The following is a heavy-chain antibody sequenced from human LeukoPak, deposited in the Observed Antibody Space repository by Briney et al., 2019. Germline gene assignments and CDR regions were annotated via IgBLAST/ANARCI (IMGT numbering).Heavy chain of an antibody. CDR3: ADSNYWYPIDY. J-gene: IGHJ4*02. V-gene: IGHV3-23*01. CDR2: ISRSGDTT. Sequence: GGSLRLSCAASGFSFSSYSMRWVRQAPGKGLEWVSSISRSGDTTYYADSVKGRFTISRDNSKNTLYLQMNSLRAEDTAVYFCADSNYWYPIDYWGQGTLVTVSS. CDR1: GFSFSSYS. D-gene: IGHD4-11*01.